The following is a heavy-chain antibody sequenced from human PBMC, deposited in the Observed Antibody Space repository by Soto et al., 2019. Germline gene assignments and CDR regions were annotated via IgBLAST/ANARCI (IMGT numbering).Heavy chain of an antibody. J-gene: IGHJ6*02. D-gene: IGHD3-3*01. V-gene: IGHV4-31*03. CDR2: IYYSGST. CDR3: ARDWNGYNYYYGMDV. CDR1: GFSMTSGAYS. Sequence: QVQLQESGPGLVKPSQTLSLTCTVSGFSMTSGAYSWNWIRQRPGKGLEWIGNIYYSGSTYYNPSLKRRVTISVDTSKNQFSLNLSSVTAADTALYYCARDWNGYNYYYGMDVWGQGTTVTVSS.